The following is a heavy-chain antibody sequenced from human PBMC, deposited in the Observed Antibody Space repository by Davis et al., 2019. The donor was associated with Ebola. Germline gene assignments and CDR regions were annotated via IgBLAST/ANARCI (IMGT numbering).Heavy chain of an antibody. J-gene: IGHJ2*01. Sequence: GESLKISCTASGFAVSGNYMSWVRQAPGKGLEWVSVIYSGGNTYYVDSVKGRFTISRDNSKNTVYLQMNGLRAEDTAVYFCARDQVTIFGPSWYFNLWGRGTLVTVSS. CDR2: IYSGGNT. CDR3: ARDQVTIFGPSWYFNL. D-gene: IGHD3-3*01. V-gene: IGHV3-53*01. CDR1: GFAVSGNY.